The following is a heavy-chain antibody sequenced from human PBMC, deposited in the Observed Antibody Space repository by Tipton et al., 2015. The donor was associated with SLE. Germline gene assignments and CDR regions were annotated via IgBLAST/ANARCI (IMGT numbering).Heavy chain of an antibody. Sequence: TLSLTCAVYGGSFSGYYWSWIRQPPGKGLEWIGEINHSGSTNYNPSLKSRVTISVDTSKNQFSLKLSSVTAADTAVYYCARVGGYCSSTSCRWFDPWGQGTLVTVSS. D-gene: IGHD2-2*03. CDR1: GGSFSGYY. J-gene: IGHJ5*02. CDR2: INHSGST. CDR3: ARVGGYCSSTSCRWFDP. V-gene: IGHV4-34*01.